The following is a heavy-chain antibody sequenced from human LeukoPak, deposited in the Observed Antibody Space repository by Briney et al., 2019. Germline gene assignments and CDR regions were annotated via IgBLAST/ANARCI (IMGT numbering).Heavy chain of an antibody. J-gene: IGHJ3*02. CDR3: AKDKDGSGSFDI. D-gene: IGHD3-10*01. V-gene: IGHV3-9*01. Sequence: PGGSLRLSCAASGFTFDDYAMHWVRQAPGKGLEWVSGISWNSGSIGYADSVKGRFTISRDNAKNSLYLQMNSLRAEDTALYYCAKDKDGSGSFDIWGQGTMVTVSS. CDR2: ISWNSGSI. CDR1: GFTFDDYA.